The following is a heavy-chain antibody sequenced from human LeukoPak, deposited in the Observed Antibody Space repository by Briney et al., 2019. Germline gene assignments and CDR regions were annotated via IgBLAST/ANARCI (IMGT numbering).Heavy chain of an antibody. J-gene: IGHJ2*01. D-gene: IGHD1-14*01. CDR2: VYSNGNT. V-gene: IGHV4-59*01. CDR1: GGSIYNNY. Sequence: SETLSLTCTVSGGSIYNNYWTWIRQRPGRGLEWNGYVYSNGNTTYSPSLKCRVTMSIETSRSQFSLTVTSVTAADTAVYYCASGTFDGPLYGTYWYFHFWGRGTLVTVSS. CDR3: ASGTFDGPLYGTYWYFHF.